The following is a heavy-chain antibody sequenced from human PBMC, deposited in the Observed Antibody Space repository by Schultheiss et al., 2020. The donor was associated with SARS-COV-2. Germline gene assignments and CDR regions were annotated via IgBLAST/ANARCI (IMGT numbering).Heavy chain of an antibody. CDR2: IWYDGSNK. CDR1: GFTFMNYH. D-gene: IGHD4-23*01. V-gene: IGHV3-33*08. CDR3: ARDWTDYGGNYGMDV. J-gene: IGHJ6*02. Sequence: GGSLRLSCEASGFTFMNYHMDWVRQAPGKGLEWVAVIWYDGSNKYYADSVKGRFTISRDNSKNTLYLQMNSLRAEDTAVYYCARDWTDYGGNYGMDVWGQGTTVTVSS.